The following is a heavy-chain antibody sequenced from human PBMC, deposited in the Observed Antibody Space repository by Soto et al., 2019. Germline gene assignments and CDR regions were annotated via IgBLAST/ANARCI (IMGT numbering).Heavy chain of an antibody. Sequence: QVQLVESGGGVVQPGRSLRLSCTASGFTFSGYAMHWVRRAPGKGLEWVAVISYDGRNELFADSVKGRFTISRDNSKNTLYLQMNSLRPEDTAVYYCXXXVXXXXLLHEYYYAMDVWGQGTTVTVSS. V-gene: IGHV3-30*04. CDR3: XXXVXXXXLLHEYYYAMDV. J-gene: IGHJ6*02. D-gene: IGHD3-10*01. CDR2: ISYDGRNE. CDR1: GFTFSGYA.